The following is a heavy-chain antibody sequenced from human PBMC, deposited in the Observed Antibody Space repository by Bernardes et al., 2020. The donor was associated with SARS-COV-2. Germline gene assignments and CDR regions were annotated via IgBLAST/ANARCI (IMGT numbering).Heavy chain of an antibody. CDR2: IIGSGNST. Sequence: GGSLWLCCSASGFSFSNYAMGWVRQAPGQGLEWVSGIIGSGNSTHYADSVKGRFTISRDNSKNTLYLQMNSLRDEDTALYCCAKDRVDGWYSFHYWGQGALVTVSS. V-gene: IGHV3-23*01. D-gene: IGHD6-19*01. J-gene: IGHJ4*02. CDR3: AKDRVDGWYSFHY. CDR1: GFSFSNYA.